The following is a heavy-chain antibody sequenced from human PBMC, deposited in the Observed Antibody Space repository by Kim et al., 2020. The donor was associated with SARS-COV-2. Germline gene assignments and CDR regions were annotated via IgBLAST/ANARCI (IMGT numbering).Heavy chain of an antibody. D-gene: IGHD5-12*01. J-gene: IGHJ6*02. Sequence: GGSLRLSCAASGFTFSSYSMNWVRQAPGKGLEWVSFISSSSSYIYYADSVKGRFTISRDNAKNSMYLQMNSLRGEDTAVYYCARDWVAHSGNDYYYYYGMDVWGQRTTVTVSS. CDR2: ISSSSSYI. CDR1: GFTFSSYS. CDR3: ARDWVAHSGNDYYYYYGMDV. V-gene: IGHV3-21*01.